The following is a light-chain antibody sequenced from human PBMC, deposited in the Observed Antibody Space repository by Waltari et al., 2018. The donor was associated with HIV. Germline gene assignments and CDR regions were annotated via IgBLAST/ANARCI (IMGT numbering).Light chain of an antibody. CDR3: MQALQTPIT. CDR2: LGS. CDR1: QSLLHSNGYNY. J-gene: IGKJ5*01. Sequence: DIVMTQSPLSLPVTPGEPASISCRSSQSLLHSNGYNYLDWYLQKPGQSPQLLIYLGSNRASGVPDRFSGSGSGTDFTLNIRRVESDDVGVYYGMQALQTPITVGQGTRLEIK. V-gene: IGKV2-28*01.